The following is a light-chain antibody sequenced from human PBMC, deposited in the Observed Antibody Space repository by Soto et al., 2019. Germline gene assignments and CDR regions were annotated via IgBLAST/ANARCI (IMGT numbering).Light chain of an antibody. CDR2: DAS. CDR1: QSISSW. J-gene: IGKJ1*01. CDR3: QQYYSYPWT. Sequence: SPATLSAKVGDRVTITCRASQSISSWLAWYQQKPGKAPKLLIYDASSLESGVPSRFSGSGSGTDFTLTISCLQSEDFATYYCQQYYSYPWTFGQG. V-gene: IGKV1-5*01.